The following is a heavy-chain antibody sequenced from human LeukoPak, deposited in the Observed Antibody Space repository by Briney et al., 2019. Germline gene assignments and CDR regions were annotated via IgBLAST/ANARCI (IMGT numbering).Heavy chain of an antibody. CDR1: GASIGSGDYY. J-gene: IGHJ4*02. Sequence: NPSQTLSLTCTVSGASIGSGDYYWSWIRQPPGEGLDWIGYIYYTGSTSYNPSLKSRLTMSVDTSKNQFSLKLSSVTAADTAVYYCARYSWGYSYLFDFWGQGTLVTVSS. CDR2: IYYTGST. CDR3: ARYSWGYSYLFDF. D-gene: IGHD5-18*01. V-gene: IGHV4-30-4*08.